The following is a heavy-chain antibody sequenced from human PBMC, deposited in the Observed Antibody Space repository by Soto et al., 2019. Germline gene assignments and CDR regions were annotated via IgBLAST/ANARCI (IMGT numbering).Heavy chain of an antibody. CDR2: IYYSGNT. V-gene: IGHV4-30-4*01. D-gene: IGHD2-2*01. J-gene: IGHJ4*02. Sequence: PSETLSLTCTVSGGSISSGGSYWGWIRQPPGKGLEWIGYIYYSGNTCFNPSLKSRVTLSVDTSKNQFSLNLSSVTAADTAVYYCVRYCSTTKCPFDYWGQGTLVTVSS. CDR3: VRYCSTTKCPFDY. CDR1: GGSISSGGSY.